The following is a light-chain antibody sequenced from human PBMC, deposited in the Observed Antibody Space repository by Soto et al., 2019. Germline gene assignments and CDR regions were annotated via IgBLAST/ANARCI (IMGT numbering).Light chain of an antibody. J-gene: IGLJ1*01. CDR1: SSDVGAYNY. CDR2: DVI. CDR3: CSYAGSYTYV. Sequence: QSVLTQPRSVSGSPGQSVTLSCIGTSSDVGAYNYVSWYQQHPGKAPKLMIYDVIKRTSGVPDRFTGSKSGDTASLTISGLQADDEAEYYCCSYAGSYTYVFGTGTKLTVL. V-gene: IGLV2-11*01.